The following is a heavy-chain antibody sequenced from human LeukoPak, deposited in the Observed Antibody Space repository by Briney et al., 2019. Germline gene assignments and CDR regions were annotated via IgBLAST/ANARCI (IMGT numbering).Heavy chain of an antibody. J-gene: IGHJ4*02. CDR1: GYTFTSYY. D-gene: IGHD3-22*01. CDR2: INPSGGRT. V-gene: IGHV1-46*01. Sequence: ASVKVSCKASGYTFTSYYMHWVRQAPGQGLEWMGIINPSGGRTTYAQKFQGRVTMTRDMSTSTVYMELSSLRSEDTAVYYCARGPGEGGSSGYYYGKPEDPAEYYFDYWGQGTLVTVSS. CDR3: ARGPGEGGSSGYYYGKPEDPAEYYFDY.